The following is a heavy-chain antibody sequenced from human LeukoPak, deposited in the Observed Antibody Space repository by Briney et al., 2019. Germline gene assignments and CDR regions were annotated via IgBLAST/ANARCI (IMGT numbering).Heavy chain of an antibody. D-gene: IGHD2-15*01. CDR1: GFTFSSYW. CDR3: VTSYCSGGSCYSASGY. Sequence: GGSLRLSCAASGFTFSSYWMHWVRQAPGKGLVWVSRINSDGSSTSYADSVKGRFTISRDNAKNTLYLKMNSLRAEDSAVYYFVTSYCSGGSCYSASGYWGQGTLVTVSS. V-gene: IGHV3-74*01. J-gene: IGHJ4*02. CDR2: INSDGSST.